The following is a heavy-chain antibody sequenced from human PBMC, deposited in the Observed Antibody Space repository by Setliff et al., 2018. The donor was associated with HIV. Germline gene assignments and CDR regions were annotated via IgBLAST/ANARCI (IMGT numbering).Heavy chain of an antibody. V-gene: IGHV1-18*01. J-gene: IGHJ5*02. CDR2: ISPYIGHT. Sequence: ASVKVSCKASGYTFTTYGISWVRQAPGHGLEWMGWISPYIGHTNYAQKFQGRVTITRDTSASTAYMELSSLRSEVTAVYYCAVGGYGDSLVDPWGQGTLVTVSS. D-gene: IGHD4-17*01. CDR1: GYTFTTYG. CDR3: AVGGYGDSLVDP.